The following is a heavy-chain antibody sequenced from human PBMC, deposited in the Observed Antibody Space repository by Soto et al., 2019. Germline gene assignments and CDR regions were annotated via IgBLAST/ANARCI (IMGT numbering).Heavy chain of an antibody. Sequence: SVKVSCKASGFTFTSSAVQWVRQARGQRLEWIGWIVVGSGNTNYAQKFQERVTITRDMSTSTAYMELSSLRSEDTAVYYCAAPKKVGYSGYVGYYYYGMDVWGQGTTVTVS. CDR1: GFTFTSSA. V-gene: IGHV1-58*01. CDR3: AAPKKVGYSGYVGYYYYGMDV. J-gene: IGHJ6*02. CDR2: IVVGSGNT. D-gene: IGHD5-12*01.